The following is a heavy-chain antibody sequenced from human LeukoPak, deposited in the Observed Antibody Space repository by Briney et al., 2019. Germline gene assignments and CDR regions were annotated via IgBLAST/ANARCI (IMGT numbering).Heavy chain of an antibody. Sequence: PGGSLRLSCAASGFTFSSYSMNWVRQAPGKGLEWVSSISSSSSYIYYADSVKGRFTISRDNAKNSLYLQMNSLRAEDTAVYYCARRGYSGYALVDYYYYYYMDVWGKGTTVTISS. D-gene: IGHD5-12*01. CDR2: ISSSSSYI. J-gene: IGHJ6*03. CDR3: ARRGYSGYALVDYYYYYYMDV. V-gene: IGHV3-21*01. CDR1: GFTFSSYS.